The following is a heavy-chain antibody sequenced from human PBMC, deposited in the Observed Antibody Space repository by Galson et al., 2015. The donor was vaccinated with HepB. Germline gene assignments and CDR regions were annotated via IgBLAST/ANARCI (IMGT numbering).Heavy chain of an antibody. J-gene: IGHJ4*02. Sequence: LSLTCIVSGGSITTGDYCWSWIRQSAGKGLEWIGHIYASGRSNSNPSLKSRVTMSVDTSNNQFSLRLSSVTAADTAVYFCAREWDIWSHYSKSRGFDYWGPGTLVTVSS. V-gene: IGHV4-61*09. CDR2: IYASGRS. CDR3: AREWDIWSHYSKSRGFDY. D-gene: IGHD3-3*01. CDR1: GGSITTGDYC.